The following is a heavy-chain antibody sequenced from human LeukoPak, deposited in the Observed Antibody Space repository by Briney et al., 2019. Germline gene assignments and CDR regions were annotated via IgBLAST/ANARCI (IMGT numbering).Heavy chain of an antibody. CDR3: ARGEGYCSSTSCYTSWFDP. CDR2: IIPIFGTA. D-gene: IGHD2-2*02. J-gene: IGHJ5*02. V-gene: IGHV1-69*05. Sequence: SVKVSCKASGGTFSSYAISWVRQAPGQGLEWMGGIIPIFGTANYAQKFQGRVTITTDESTSTAYMELSSLSSEDTAVYYCARGEGYCSSTSCYTSWFDPWGQGTLVTVSS. CDR1: GGTFSSYA.